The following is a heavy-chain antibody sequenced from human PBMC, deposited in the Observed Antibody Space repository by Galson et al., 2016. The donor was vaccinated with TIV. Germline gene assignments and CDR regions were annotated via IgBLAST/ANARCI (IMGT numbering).Heavy chain of an antibody. V-gene: IGHV4-59*01. CDR3: AREGSGDDDWGRAAFDN. CDR2: IYFDGST. J-gene: IGHJ4*02. Sequence: SETLSLTCSVSGGSITSFYWSWIRQPPGKGLEWIGYIYFDGSTIYNPSLKSRVTVSVDTARNEFSLTLRSVTAADTAGYYCAREGSGDDDWGRAAFDNWGQGTLVTVSS. CDR1: GGSITSFY. D-gene: IGHD3-16*01.